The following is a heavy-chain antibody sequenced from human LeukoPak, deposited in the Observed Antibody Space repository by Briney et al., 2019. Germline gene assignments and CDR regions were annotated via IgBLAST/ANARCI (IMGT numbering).Heavy chain of an antibody. D-gene: IGHD3-3*01. Sequence: GGSLRLSCAASRFTFNTDTMNWVRQAPGKGLEWLSSICSSSSSKYYADSVRGRFIISRDNAKKSLYLQMNSLRAEDTAVYYCVXXXXXDFWXXGTLVTVS. CDR3: VXXXXXDF. CDR2: ICSSSSSK. CDR1: RFTFNTDT. V-gene: IGHV3-21*01. J-gene: IGHJ4*01.